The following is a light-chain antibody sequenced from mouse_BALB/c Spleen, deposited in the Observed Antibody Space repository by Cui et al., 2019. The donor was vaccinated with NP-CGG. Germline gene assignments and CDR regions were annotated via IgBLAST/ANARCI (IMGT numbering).Light chain of an antibody. J-gene: IGLJ1*01. V-gene: IGLV1*01. CDR1: TGAVIISNY. Sequence: QAVLTQESAPTTSPGETVTLTCRSSTGAVIISNYANWVQEKPDHLFTGLIGGTNNRVPGVPARFSGSLIGDKAALTITGAQTEDEAIYFCALWYSNHWVFGGGTKLTVL. CDR2: GTN. CDR3: ALWYSNHWV.